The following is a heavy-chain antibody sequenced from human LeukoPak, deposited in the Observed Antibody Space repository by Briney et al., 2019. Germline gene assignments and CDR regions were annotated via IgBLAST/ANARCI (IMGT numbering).Heavy chain of an antibody. D-gene: IGHD2-21*01. CDR2: ISTDGSFT. CDR1: GFTFSNYL. CDR3: ARDYPHTRPVDGHDVFDI. Sequence: GGSLRLSCAASGFTFSNYLMHWVRQTPGKGLVWISRISTDGSFTNYADSVKGRFSISRDNAKSTLYLQMNSLRVEDTAVYYCARDYPHTRPVDGHDVFDIWVQGTMVTVSS. V-gene: IGHV3-74*01. J-gene: IGHJ3*02.